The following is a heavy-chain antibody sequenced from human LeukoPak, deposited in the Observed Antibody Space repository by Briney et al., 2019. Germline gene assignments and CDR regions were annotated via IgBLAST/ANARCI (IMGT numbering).Heavy chain of an antibody. V-gene: IGHV4-39*01. Sequence: MTSETLSLTCTVSGGSISSSGYYWDWIRQPPGKGPEWIGSIYYRGSTYYNPSLKSRVTISVDTSKNQFSLKLSSVTAADTAVYYCARREESGYYSWFDSWGQGTLVTVSS. CDR2: IYYRGST. D-gene: IGHD3-22*01. CDR3: ARREESGYYSWFDS. J-gene: IGHJ5*01. CDR1: GGSISSSGYY.